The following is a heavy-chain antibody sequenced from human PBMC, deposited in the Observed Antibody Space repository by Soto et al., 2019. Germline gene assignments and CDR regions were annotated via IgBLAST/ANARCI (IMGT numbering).Heavy chain of an antibody. J-gene: IGHJ4*02. D-gene: IGHD2-15*01. V-gene: IGHV1-8*01. CDR2: MNPNSGNT. Sequence: QVQLVQSGAEVKKPGASVTVSCQTSGYSFTNFDINWVRQAPGQGLEWIGWMNPNSGNTGYAQKFQGRVTMTRNTSIRTAYMELSSLSFDDTAVYFCARVISGGNSDSWGQGTLVTVSS. CDR1: GYSFTNFD. CDR3: ARVISGGNSDS.